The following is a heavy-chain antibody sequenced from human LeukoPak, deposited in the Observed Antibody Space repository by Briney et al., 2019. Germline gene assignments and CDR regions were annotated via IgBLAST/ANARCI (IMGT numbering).Heavy chain of an antibody. CDR1: GFTFSSYG. J-gene: IGHJ4*02. V-gene: IGHV3-30*02. CDR2: IRYDGSSK. D-gene: IGHD5-12*01. Sequence: GGSLRLSCAASGFTFSSYGMHWVRQAPGKGLEWVAFIRYDGSSKYYGDSVKGRFTISRDNSKNTLYLQMNSLRVEDTAVYYCVNLPVPGNIVDYWGQGTLVTVSS. CDR3: VNLPVPGNIVDY.